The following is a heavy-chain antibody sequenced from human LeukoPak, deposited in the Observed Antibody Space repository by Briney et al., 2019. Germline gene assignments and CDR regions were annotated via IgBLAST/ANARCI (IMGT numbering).Heavy chain of an antibody. V-gene: IGHV1-18*01. J-gene: IGHJ5*02. CDR1: GFTFTNYG. CDR2: ISAYNGNT. Sequence: AASVKVSCKASGFTFTNYGFNWVRQAPGQGLEWMGWISAYNGNTNYAQKLQGRVTMTTDTSTRTAYMELRSLRSDDTAVYYCARDPLGWDGSGYYNGGLDPWGQGTLVIVSS. CDR3: ARDPLGWDGSGYYNGGLDP. D-gene: IGHD3-22*01.